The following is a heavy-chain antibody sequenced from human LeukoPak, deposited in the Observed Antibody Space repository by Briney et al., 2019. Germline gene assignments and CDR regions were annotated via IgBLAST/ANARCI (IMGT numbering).Heavy chain of an antibody. D-gene: IGHD5-18*01. CDR3: AKQLWPPYFDY. CDR1: GFTFSSYW. J-gene: IGHJ4*02. Sequence: PGGSLRLSCAASGFTFSSYWMTWVRQAPGKGLEWVANIQQDGSERDYVDSVKGRFTISRDNAKNSLHLQMNSLRAEDTAVYYCAKQLWPPYFDYWGQGTLVTVSS. CDR2: IQQDGSER. V-gene: IGHV3-7*03.